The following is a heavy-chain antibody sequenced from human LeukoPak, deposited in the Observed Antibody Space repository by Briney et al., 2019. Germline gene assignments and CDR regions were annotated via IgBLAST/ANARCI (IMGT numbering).Heavy chain of an antibody. J-gene: IGHJ6*03. CDR2: IRSKAYGATT. V-gene: IGHV3-49*04. D-gene: IGHD3-10*01. Sequence: GGSLRLSCTASGFTFGDYAMSWVRQAPGKGLEWVGFIRSKAYGATTEYAASVKGRFTISRDISKSTLYLQMNSLRAADTAVYYCAKDGGVRGPDYYYYMDVWGKGTTVTISS. CDR1: GFTFGDYA. CDR3: AKDGGVRGPDYYYYMDV.